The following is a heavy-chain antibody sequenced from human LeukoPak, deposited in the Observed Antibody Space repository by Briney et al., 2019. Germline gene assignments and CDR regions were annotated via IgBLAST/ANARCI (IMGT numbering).Heavy chain of an antibody. Sequence: SETLSLTCAVYGGSFSGYYWSWIRQPPGKGLEWIGEINHSGSTNYNPSLKSRVTISVDTSKNQFSLKLSSVTAADTAVYYCARGGRARRYCYMDVWGKGTTVTVSS. CDR2: INHSGST. CDR3: ARGGRARRYCYMDV. V-gene: IGHV4-34*01. CDR1: GGSFSGYY. J-gene: IGHJ6*03. D-gene: IGHD6-13*01.